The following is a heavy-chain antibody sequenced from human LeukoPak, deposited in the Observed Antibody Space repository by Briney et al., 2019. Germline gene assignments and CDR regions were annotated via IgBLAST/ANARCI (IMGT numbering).Heavy chain of an antibody. CDR1: GFTFSSYA. J-gene: IGHJ3*02. Sequence: GGSLRLSCAASGFTFSSYAMSWVRQAPGKGLEWVSAISGSGGSTYYADSVKGRFTISRDNSKNTLYLQMNSLRAEDTAVYYCARDGMGVIKAFDIWGQGTMVTVSS. CDR2: ISGSGGST. V-gene: IGHV3-23*01. CDR3: ARDGMGVIKAFDI. D-gene: IGHD3-10*01.